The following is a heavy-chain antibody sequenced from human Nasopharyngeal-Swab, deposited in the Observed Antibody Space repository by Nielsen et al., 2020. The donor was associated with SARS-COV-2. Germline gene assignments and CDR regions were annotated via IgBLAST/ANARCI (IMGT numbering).Heavy chain of an antibody. CDR2: ISSSSSYT. D-gene: IGHD6-25*01. V-gene: IGHV3-11*03. Sequence: WIRQPPGKGLEWVSYISSSSSYTNYADSVKGRFTISRDNAKNSLYLQMNSLRAEDPAVYYCARSPGWQRLGGGLGDFDYWGQGTLVTVSS. CDR3: ARSPGWQRLGGGLGDFDY. J-gene: IGHJ4*02.